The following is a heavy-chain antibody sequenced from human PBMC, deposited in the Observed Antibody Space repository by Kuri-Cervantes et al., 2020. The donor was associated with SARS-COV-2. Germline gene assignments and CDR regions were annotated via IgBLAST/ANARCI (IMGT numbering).Heavy chain of an antibody. CDR1: GYSFTSYW. J-gene: IGHJ3*01. Sequence: GESLKISCKGSGYSFTSYWIGWVRQMPGKGLEWMGRIDPSDSYTDYSPSFGGHVTISIDKSISTAYLQWSSLKASDTAMYYCVRTPHLGAFDFCGQGTMVTVSS. CDR3: VRTPHLGAFDF. D-gene: IGHD2-15*01. CDR2: IDPSDSYT. V-gene: IGHV5-10-1*01.